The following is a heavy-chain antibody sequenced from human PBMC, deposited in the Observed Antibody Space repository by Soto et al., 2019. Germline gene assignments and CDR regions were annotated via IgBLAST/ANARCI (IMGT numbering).Heavy chain of an antibody. CDR3: AKGPAIVLVPAAVTYYYGIYA. J-gene: IGHJ6*02. D-gene: IGHD2-2*01. Sequence: GGSLRLSCAASGFTFSSYGMHWVRQAPGKGLEWVAVISYDGSNKYYADSVKGRFTISRDNSKNTLYLQMNSLRAEDTAVYYCAKGPAIVLVPAAVTYYYGIYARAQRTTVPVS. CDR1: GFTFSSYG. CDR2: ISYDGSNK. V-gene: IGHV3-30*18.